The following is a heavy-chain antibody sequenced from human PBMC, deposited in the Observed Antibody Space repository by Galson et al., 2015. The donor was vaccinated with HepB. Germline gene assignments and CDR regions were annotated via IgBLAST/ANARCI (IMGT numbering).Heavy chain of an antibody. CDR1: GYSFTSYW. V-gene: IGHV5-51*01. CDR2: IYPGDSDT. J-gene: IGHJ4*02. Sequence: QSGAEVKKPGESLKISRKGSGYSFTSYWIGWVRQMPGKGLEWMGIIYPGDSDTRYSPSFQGQVTISADKSISTAYLQWSSLKASDTAMYYCARGLGRGVIITPDSDYWGQGTLVTVSS. CDR3: ARGLGRGVIITPDSDY. D-gene: IGHD3-10*01.